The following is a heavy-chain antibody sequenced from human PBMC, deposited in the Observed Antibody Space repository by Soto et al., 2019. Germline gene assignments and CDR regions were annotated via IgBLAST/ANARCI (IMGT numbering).Heavy chain of an antibody. CDR2: IYYSGST. Sequence: QVQLQESGPGLVKPSQTLSLTCTVSGGSISRGGYYWSWIRQHPGKGLEWIGYIYYSGSTYYNPSLKSRLTISVDTSKNQFSLKLSAVTAADTAVYYCARGVTMVRGVIHTPYFDYWGQGTLVTFSS. CDR3: ARGVTMVRGVIHTPYFDY. CDR1: GGSISRGGYY. J-gene: IGHJ4*02. V-gene: IGHV4-31*03. D-gene: IGHD3-10*01.